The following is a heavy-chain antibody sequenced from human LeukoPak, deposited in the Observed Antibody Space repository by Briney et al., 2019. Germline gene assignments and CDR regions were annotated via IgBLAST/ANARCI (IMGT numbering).Heavy chain of an antibody. CDR1: GFTFSSYA. D-gene: IGHD3-3*01. V-gene: IGHV3-30*01. J-gene: IGHJ4*02. CDR3: ARDRHPLYDFWSGYFGGYYFDY. Sequence: GGSLRLSCAASGFTFSSYAMHWVRQAPGKGLEWVAVISYDGSNKYYADSVKGRFTISRDNSKNTLYMQMNSLRAEDTAVYYCARDRHPLYDFWSGYFGGYYFDYWGQGTLVTVSS. CDR2: ISYDGSNK.